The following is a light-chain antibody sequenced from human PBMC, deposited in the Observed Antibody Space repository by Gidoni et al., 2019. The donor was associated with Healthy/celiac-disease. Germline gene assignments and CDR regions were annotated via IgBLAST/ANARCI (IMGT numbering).Light chain of an antibody. CDR1: KLGNKY. CDR3: QAWDSSIVV. CDR2: QDN. Sequence: SYELTQPPSVSVSPGQTASITCSGDKLGNKYVCWYQQKPGQSPVVVIYQDNKRPSGIPERFSGSNSGNTATLTISGTQAMDEADYYCQAWDSSIVVFGGGTKLTVL. V-gene: IGLV3-1*01. J-gene: IGLJ2*01.